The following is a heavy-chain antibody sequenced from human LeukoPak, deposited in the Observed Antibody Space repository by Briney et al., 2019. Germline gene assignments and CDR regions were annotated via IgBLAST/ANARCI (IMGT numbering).Heavy chain of an antibody. Sequence: SETLSLTCTVSGGSISSYYWTWIRQPPGKGLEWIGSIYYNGNTNYNPSLKSQFTMSIDTSKNQISLKLSSVTAADTAVYYCATGDHSFDNWGQGTLVTVTP. J-gene: IGHJ4*02. D-gene: IGHD7-27*01. CDR3: ATGDHSFDN. CDR2: IYYNGNT. V-gene: IGHV4-59*12. CDR1: GGSISSYY.